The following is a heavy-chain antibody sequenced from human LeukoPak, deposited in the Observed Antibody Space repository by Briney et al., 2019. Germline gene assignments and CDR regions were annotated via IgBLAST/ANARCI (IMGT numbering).Heavy chain of an antibody. J-gene: IGHJ4*02. CDR1: GGSISSYY. V-gene: IGHV4-59*01. CDR3: ARGVSSSWFPFDY. Sequence: SETLSLTCTVSGGSISSYYWSWIRQPPGKGLEWIGYIYYSGRTNYNPPLKSRVTISVDTSKNQFSLKLSSATAADTAVYYCARGVSSSWFPFDYWGQGTLVTVSS. D-gene: IGHD6-13*01. CDR2: IYYSGRT.